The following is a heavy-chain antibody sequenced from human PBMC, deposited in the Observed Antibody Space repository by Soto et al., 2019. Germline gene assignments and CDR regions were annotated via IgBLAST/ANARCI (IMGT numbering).Heavy chain of an antibody. CDR3: VMVDNYVTPTPQDV. V-gene: IGHV1-18*01. CDR2: ISPYTGNT. CDR1: GYIFVNYG. Sequence: QVQLVQSGNEVKKPGASVKVSCKASGYIFVNYGIAWVRQAPGQGLEWMGWISPYTGNTHSATKIQGRLTMTTDTSTSTAYMDLGSLTSDDTAVYYCVMVDNYVTPTPQDVWGQGTTVTVSS. J-gene: IGHJ6*02. D-gene: IGHD3-16*01.